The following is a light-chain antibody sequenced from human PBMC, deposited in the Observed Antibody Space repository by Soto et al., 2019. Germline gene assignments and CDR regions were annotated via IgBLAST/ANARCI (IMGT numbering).Light chain of an antibody. CDR3: QQSYLTPLT. Sequence: DIQMTQSPSSLSASVGDRVTIACRASQSISRHINWYQQKPGLAPKLLIYATSSLQSGVPSRFSGSGSGTDFALTISSLQPDDFATYYCQQSYLTPLTFGGGTKVEIK. CDR2: ATS. V-gene: IGKV1-39*01. J-gene: IGKJ4*01. CDR1: QSISRH.